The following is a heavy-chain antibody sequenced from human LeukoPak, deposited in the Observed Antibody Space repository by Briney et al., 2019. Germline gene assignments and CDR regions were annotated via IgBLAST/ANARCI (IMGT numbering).Heavy chain of an antibody. Sequence: PGESLRLSCAASGFTFSSYGMHWVRQAPGKGLEWVAVISYDGSNKYYADSVKGRFTISRDNSKNTLYLQMNSLRAEDTAVYYRAKDNAWGGISAYYYYYGMDVWGQGTTVTVSS. CDR2: ISYDGSNK. V-gene: IGHV3-30*18. D-gene: IGHD7-27*01. CDR3: AKDNAWGGISAYYYYYGMDV. CDR1: GFTFSSYG. J-gene: IGHJ6*02.